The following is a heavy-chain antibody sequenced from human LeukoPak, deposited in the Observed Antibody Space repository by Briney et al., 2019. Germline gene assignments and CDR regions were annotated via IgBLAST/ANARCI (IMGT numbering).Heavy chain of an antibody. J-gene: IGHJ4*02. D-gene: IGHD4-17*01. CDR1: GGSISSGGYY. CDR2: IYYSGST. CDR3: ARVSADDYGDYQDSVVDY. Sequence: NSSQTLSLTCTVSGGSISSGGYYWSWIRQHPGKGLEWIGYIYYSGSTYYNPSLKSRVTISVDTSKTQFSLKLSSVTAADTAVYYCARVSADDYGDYQDSVVDYWGQGTLVTVSS. V-gene: IGHV4-31*03.